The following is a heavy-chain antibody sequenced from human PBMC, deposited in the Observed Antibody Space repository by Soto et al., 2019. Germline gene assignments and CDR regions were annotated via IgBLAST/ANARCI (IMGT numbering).Heavy chain of an antibody. Sequence: SETLSITCAVCGESVSGYYWGWIRQPPGKGLEWIGEINHSGSTNYNPSLKSRVTISVDTSKNQFSLKLSSVTAADTAVYYCARHSSSWYLDYWGQGTLVTVSS. CDR3: ARHSSSWYLDY. D-gene: IGHD6-13*01. V-gene: IGHV4-34*01. CDR1: GESVSGYY. J-gene: IGHJ4*02. CDR2: INHSGST.